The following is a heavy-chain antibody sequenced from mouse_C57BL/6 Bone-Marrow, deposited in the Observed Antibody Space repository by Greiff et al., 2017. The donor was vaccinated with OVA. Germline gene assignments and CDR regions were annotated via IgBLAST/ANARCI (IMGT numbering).Heavy chain of an antibody. CDR3: ARGVDYGLDY. CDR1: GYTFTNYW. Sequence: QVQLQQSGAELVRPGTSVKMSCKASGYTFTNYWIGWAKQRPGHGLEWIGDIYPGGGYTNYNEKFKGKATLTADKSSSTAYMQFRSLTSEDSAIYYCARGVDYGLDYWGQGTTLTVSS. D-gene: IGHD2-4*01. CDR2: IYPGGGYT. J-gene: IGHJ2*01. V-gene: IGHV1-63*01.